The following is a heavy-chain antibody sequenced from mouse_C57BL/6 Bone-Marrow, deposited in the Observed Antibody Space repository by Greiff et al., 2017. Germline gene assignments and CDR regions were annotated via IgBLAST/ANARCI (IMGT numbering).Heavy chain of an antibody. CDR2: IYPRSGNT. CDR1: GYTFTSYG. D-gene: IGHD2-3*01. V-gene: IGHV1-81*01. J-gene: IGHJ3*01. Sequence: QVQLQQSGAELARPGASVKLSCKASGYTFTSYGISWVKQRTGQGLEWIGEIYPRSGNTYYNEKFKGKATLTADKSSSTAYMELRSLTSEDSAVYFCARGGLLRGGTCFAYWGQGTLVTVSA. CDR3: ARGGLLRGGTCFAY.